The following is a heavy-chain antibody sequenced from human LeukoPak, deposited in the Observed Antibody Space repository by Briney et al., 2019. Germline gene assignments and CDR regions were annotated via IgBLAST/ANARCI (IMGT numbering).Heavy chain of an antibody. CDR2: ISASGGSP. CDR3: AKVEIGPLSYMDV. D-gene: IGHD5-24*01. V-gene: IGHV3-23*01. J-gene: IGHJ6*03. CDR1: GFTFSPYS. Sequence: GGSLRLSCAPSGFTFSPYSMSWVRQAPGKGPEWVSSISASGGSPYYADSVMGRFTISRGNSKNTLYLQMNRLRAEDTAVYYCAKVEIGPLSYMDVWGKGTTVTVSS.